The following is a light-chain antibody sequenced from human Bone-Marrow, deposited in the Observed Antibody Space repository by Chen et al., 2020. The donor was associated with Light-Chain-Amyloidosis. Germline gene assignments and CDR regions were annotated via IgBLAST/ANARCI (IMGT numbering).Light chain of an antibody. CDR3: MLWYSSAVV. Sequence: QAVLTQPASPSASPGASASLTCTLHSGINVGTSRIYWYQQKPGSPPQFLLRYKSDSDNQRGSGLPRRFSESKAASAKAGILLISGLQSEDEAGYFFMLWYSSAVVFGGGTKLTVL. CDR2: YKSDSDN. V-gene: IGLV5-45*01. CDR1: SGINVGTSR. J-gene: IGLJ2*01.